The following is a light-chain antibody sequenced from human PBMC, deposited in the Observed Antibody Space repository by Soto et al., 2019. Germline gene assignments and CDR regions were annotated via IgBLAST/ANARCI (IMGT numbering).Light chain of an antibody. CDR3: HQCYSSRT. Sequence: EIVLTQSPGTPPLSPGQRPSVSCTASQSLTSSYLAWYQQKPGQAPRLLIYGASSRATGIPDRFSGSGSGTDFTLTISRLEPEDFAVYYCHQCYSSRTFGQGTKVDIK. CDR2: GAS. J-gene: IGKJ1*01. V-gene: IGKV3-20*01. CDR1: QSLTSSY.